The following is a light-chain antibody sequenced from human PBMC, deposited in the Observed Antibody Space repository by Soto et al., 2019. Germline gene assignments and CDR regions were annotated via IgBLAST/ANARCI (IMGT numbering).Light chain of an antibody. Sequence: EIMVAQASSPPSLSPGERGTLCSRASQSVSSDLAWYQQKPGQAPRLLIYGASSRATGIPDRFSGSGSGTDFTLTISRLEPEDFAVYYCQQYGSSPITFGQGTRLEIK. CDR2: GAS. J-gene: IGKJ5*01. CDR3: QQYGSSPIT. V-gene: IGKV3-20*01. CDR1: QSVSSD.